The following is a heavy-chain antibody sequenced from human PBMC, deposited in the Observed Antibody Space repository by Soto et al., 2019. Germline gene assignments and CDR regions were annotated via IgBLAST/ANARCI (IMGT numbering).Heavy chain of an antibody. CDR3: ARDRTGSSSWYFDY. V-gene: IGHV3-21*01. Sequence: LRLSCAASGFTFSSYSMNWVRQAPGKGLEWVSSISSSSSYIYYADSVKGRFTISRDNAKNSLYLQMNSLRAEDTAVYYCARDRTGSSSWYFDYWGQGTLVTVSS. D-gene: IGHD6-6*01. CDR2: ISSSSSYI. J-gene: IGHJ4*02. CDR1: GFTFSSYS.